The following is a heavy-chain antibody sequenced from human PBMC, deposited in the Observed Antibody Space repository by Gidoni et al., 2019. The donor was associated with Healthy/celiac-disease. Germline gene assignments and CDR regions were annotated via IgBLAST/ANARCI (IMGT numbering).Heavy chain of an antibody. V-gene: IGHV4-30-2*01. CDR2: IYHSGST. CDR1: GGSISSGGYS. CDR3: ARVVAAAVADC. D-gene: IGHD6-13*01. J-gene: IGHJ4*02. Sequence: QLQLQESGSGLVKPSQTLSLTCAVSGGSISSGGYSGSWIRQPPGKGLEWIGYIYHSGSTYYNPSLKSRVTISVARSKNHFSLKLSSVSAADTAVYYCARVVAAAVADCWGQGTLVTVSS.